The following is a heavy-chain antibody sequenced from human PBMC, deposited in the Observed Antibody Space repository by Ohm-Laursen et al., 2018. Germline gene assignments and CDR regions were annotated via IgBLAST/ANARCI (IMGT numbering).Heavy chain of an antibody. CDR2: TRNKASSYTT. V-gene: IGHV3-72*01. CDR3: ARSISREESLYYYYDMDV. J-gene: IGHJ6*02. D-gene: IGHD2-21*01. CDR1: GFTFTTYG. Sequence: SLRLSCAASGFTFTTYGMAWVRQAPGKGLEWVGRTRNKASSYTTEYAASVKGRFTISRDDSKNSLYLQMNSLKTEDTAVYYCARSISREESLYYYYDMDVWGQGTTVTVSS.